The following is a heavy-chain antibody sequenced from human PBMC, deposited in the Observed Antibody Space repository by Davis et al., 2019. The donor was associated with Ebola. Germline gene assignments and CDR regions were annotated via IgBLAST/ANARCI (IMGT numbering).Heavy chain of an antibody. Sequence: SETLSLTCAVSGGSISSSNWWSWVRQPPGKGLEWIGEIYHSGSTNYNPSLKSRVTISVDTSKNQFSLKLSSVTAADTAIYFCARRQRYCGGGSCNNWFDPWDQGTLVTVSS. J-gene: IGHJ5*02. CDR2: IYHSGST. CDR3: ARRQRYCGGGSCNNWFDP. CDR1: GGSISSSNW. V-gene: IGHV4-4*02. D-gene: IGHD2-15*01.